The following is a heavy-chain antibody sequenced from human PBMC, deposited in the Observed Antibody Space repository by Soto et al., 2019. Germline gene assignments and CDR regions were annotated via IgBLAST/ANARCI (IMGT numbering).Heavy chain of an antibody. CDR2: ISSSSSTI. CDR3: ARDPAGYSTYYYYYGMDV. Sequence: EVQLVESGGGLVQPGGSLRLSCAASGFTLSSYSMNWVRQAPGKGLEWVSYISSSSSTIYYADSVKGRFTISRDNAKNSLYLQMNSLRDEDTAVYYCARDPAGYSTYYYYYGMDVWGQGTTVTVSS. J-gene: IGHJ6*02. V-gene: IGHV3-48*02. D-gene: IGHD6-13*01. CDR1: GFTLSSYS.